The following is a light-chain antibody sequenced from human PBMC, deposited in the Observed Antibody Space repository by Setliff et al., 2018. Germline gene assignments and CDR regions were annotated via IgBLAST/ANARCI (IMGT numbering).Light chain of an antibody. CDR1: RSNIGAGHA. V-gene: IGLV1-44*01. CDR2: SNN. CDR3: AAWDDSLTGSYV. J-gene: IGLJ1*01. Sequence: KRVTISCTGSRSNIGAGHAVHWYQQLPGTAPRLLIFSNNDRPSGVSNRFTGSKSGTSASLTISGLQSEDEGDYYCAAWDDSLTGSYVFGTGTKVTVL.